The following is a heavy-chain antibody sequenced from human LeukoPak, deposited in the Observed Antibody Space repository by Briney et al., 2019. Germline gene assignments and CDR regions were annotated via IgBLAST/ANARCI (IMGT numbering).Heavy chain of an antibody. D-gene: IGHD3-10*01. CDR1: GGSISSGGYY. CDR2: IYYSGST. CDR3: ARAGSRGGYPDY. Sequence: SQTLSLTCTVSGGSISSGGYYWSWIRQHPGKGLEWIGYIYYSGSTYYNPSLKSRVTISVDTSKNQFSLKLSSVTAADTAVYYCARAGSRGGYPDYWGQGTLVTVSS. J-gene: IGHJ4*02. V-gene: IGHV4-31*03.